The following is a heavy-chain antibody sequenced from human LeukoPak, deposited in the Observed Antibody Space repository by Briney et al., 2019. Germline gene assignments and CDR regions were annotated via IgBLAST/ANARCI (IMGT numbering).Heavy chain of an antibody. CDR3: AKWGDYDVLTGYYVSDY. Sequence: YADSVKGRFTISRDNSKNTVFLQMNGLRAEDTAVYYCAKWGDYDVLTGYYVSDYWGQGTLVTVSS. J-gene: IGHJ4*02. V-gene: IGHV3-23*01. D-gene: IGHD3-9*01.